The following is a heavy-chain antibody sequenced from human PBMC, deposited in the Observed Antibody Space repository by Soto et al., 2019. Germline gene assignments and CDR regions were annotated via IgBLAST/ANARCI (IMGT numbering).Heavy chain of an antibody. CDR1: GYTFTSYG. J-gene: IGHJ3*02. Sequence: QVQLVQSGAEVKKPGASVKVSCKASGYTFTSYGISWVRQAPGQGLEWMGWISAYNGNTNYAQKLQGRVSMTTDTSWRSAYMELSSLRSNGTAVYYVATDLTYYDFSSGYYTSTSEIWGEETMVTVS. V-gene: IGHV1-18*01. D-gene: IGHD3-3*01. CDR3: ATDLTYYDFSSGYYTSTSEI. CDR2: ISAYNGNT.